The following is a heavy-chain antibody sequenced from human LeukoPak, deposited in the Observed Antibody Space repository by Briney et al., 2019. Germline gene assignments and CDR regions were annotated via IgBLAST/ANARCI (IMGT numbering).Heavy chain of an antibody. V-gene: IGHV1-46*01. CDR1: GYTFTSYY. D-gene: IGHD6-19*01. CDR3: ARENAIAVAGYYYYYGMDV. Sequence: ASVKVSRKASGYTFTSYYMHWVRQAPGQGLEWMGIINPSGGSTSYAQKFQGRVTMTRDTSASTVYMELSSLRSEDTAVYYCARENAIAVAGYYYYYGMDVWGQGTTVTVSS. J-gene: IGHJ6*02. CDR2: INPSGGST.